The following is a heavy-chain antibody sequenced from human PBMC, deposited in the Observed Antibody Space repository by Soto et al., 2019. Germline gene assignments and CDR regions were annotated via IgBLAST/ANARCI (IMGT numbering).Heavy chain of an antibody. Sequence: ASVKVSCKASGYTFTNYGFSWVRQAPGQGLEWMGWISGYNGNTNYAERLQGRVTMTTDTSTSTAYMELRSLRYDDTAVYYCAREGQLGYWGQGTPVTVSS. CDR2: ISGYNGNT. J-gene: IGHJ4*02. V-gene: IGHV1-18*01. CDR1: GYTFTNYG. D-gene: IGHD6-6*01. CDR3: AREGQLGY.